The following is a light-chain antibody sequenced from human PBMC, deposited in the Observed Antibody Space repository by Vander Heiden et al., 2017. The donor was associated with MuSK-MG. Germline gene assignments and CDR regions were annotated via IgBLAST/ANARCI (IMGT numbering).Light chain of an antibody. V-gene: IGKV2-28*01. CDR3: MQYLQTLT. CDR1: QRPLHSNRYNY. Sequence: VMAQSPLSLPVTPGEPASIHCRSSQRPLHSNRYNYLDWYRQKPEQSPQLLIDLGSKRGAVVPDRCSGSGGGTDFTLKSSREEAEDVGVYYYMQYLQTLTFGPGTKVEIK. J-gene: IGKJ1*01. CDR2: LGS.